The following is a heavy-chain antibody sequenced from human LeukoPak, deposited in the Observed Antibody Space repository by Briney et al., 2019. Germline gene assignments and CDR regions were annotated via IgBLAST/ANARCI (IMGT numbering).Heavy chain of an antibody. CDR3: ARVSPILGPG. J-gene: IGHJ4*02. CDR1: GFTFSSYS. V-gene: IGHV3-21*01. CDR2: ISSSSSYI. D-gene: IGHD3-3*02. Sequence: GGSLRLSCAASGFTFSSYSMNWVRQAQGKGLEWVSSISSSSSYIYYADSVKGRFTISRDNAKNSLYLQMNSLKAEDTAVYYWARVSPILGPGWGQGTLVTVSS.